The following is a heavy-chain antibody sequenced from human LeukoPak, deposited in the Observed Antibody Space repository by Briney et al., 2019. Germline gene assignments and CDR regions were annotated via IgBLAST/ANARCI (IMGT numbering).Heavy chain of an antibody. V-gene: IGHV4-38-2*01. CDR1: GYSISNHCY. J-gene: IGHJ2*01. Sequence: SETLSLTCAVSGYSISNHCYWAWIRQPPGKGLEWIGSFYHTGNTYYNPSLQSRVAISVDTSKNQFSLELTPVTAADTAVYYCASVDTPRARYFDLWGRGILVTVSS. D-gene: IGHD5-18*01. CDR2: FYHTGNT. CDR3: ASVDTPRARYFDL.